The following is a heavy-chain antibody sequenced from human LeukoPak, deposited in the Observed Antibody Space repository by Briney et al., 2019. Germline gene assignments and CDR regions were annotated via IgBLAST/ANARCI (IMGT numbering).Heavy chain of an antibody. D-gene: IGHD3-16*01. CDR1: GGSITSSGYY. CDR2: IRGSGDSS. V-gene: IGHV3-23*01. Sequence: ETLSLTCTVSGGSITSSGYYWGWIRQPPGKGLEWVSSIRGSGDSSYYADSVKGRFTISRDNSKSTLFLQMNSLRVEDTAVYYCAKDPFAFRLGAFDSWGQGTMVTVSS. CDR3: AKDPFAFRLGAFDS. J-gene: IGHJ3*01.